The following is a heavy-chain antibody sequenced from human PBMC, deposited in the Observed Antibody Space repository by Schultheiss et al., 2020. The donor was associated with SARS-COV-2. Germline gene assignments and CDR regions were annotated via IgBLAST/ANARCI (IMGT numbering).Heavy chain of an antibody. Sequence: SETLSLTCTVSGGSISSYYWSWIRQPPGKGLEWIGYIYYSGSTNYNPSLKSRVTISVDTSKNQFSLKLSSVTAADTAVYYCARRSSYGLDYWGRGTLVTVSS. CDR3: ARRSSYGLDY. D-gene: IGHD4-17*01. CDR1: GGSISSYY. CDR2: IYYSGST. V-gene: IGHV4-59*08. J-gene: IGHJ4*02.